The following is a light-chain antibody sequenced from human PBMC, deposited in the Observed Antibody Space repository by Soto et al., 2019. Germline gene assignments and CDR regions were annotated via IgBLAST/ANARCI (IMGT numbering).Light chain of an antibody. CDR2: AAS. CDR1: QSISSD. CDR3: QHSHNNPLT. V-gene: IGKV1-39*01. Sequence: DIQMTQSPSSLSASVGDRVTITCRASQSISSDLYWYQQKPGKAPRLLIYAASSLQSGVPSRFSGSGSGTDFTLTISSLQPEDFATYSCQHSHNNPLTFGGGTKV. J-gene: IGKJ4*01.